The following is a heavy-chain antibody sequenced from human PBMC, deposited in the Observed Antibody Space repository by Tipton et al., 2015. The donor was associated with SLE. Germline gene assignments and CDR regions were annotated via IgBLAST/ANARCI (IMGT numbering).Heavy chain of an antibody. CDR3: ARFRDEYYYYAMDV. Sequence: TLSLTCTVSGGSISSSSYYWGWIRQPPGKGLEWIGSIHYSGTTDYNPSLKSRVTISVDTSQNQFSLKVSSVTAADTAVYYCARFRDEYYYYAMDVWGQGTTVTVSS. CDR2: IHYSGTT. V-gene: IGHV4-39*07. J-gene: IGHJ6*02. CDR1: GGSISSSSYY.